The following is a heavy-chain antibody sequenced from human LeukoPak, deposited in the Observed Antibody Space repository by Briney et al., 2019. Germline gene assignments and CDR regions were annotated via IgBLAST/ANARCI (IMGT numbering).Heavy chain of an antibody. D-gene: IGHD6-13*01. Sequence: SETLSLTCAVYGGSFSGYYWSWIRQPPGKGLEWIGEINHSGSTNYNPSLKSRVTISVDTSKNQFSLKLSSVTAADTAVYYRATVSIAAAGTTGENYWGQGTLVTVSS. CDR1: GGSFSGYY. CDR2: INHSGST. J-gene: IGHJ4*02. CDR3: ATVSIAAAGTTGENY. V-gene: IGHV4-34*01.